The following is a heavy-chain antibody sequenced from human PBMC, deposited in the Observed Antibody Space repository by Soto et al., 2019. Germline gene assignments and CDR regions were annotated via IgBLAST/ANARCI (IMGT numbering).Heavy chain of an antibody. CDR1: GFTFSSYA. V-gene: IGHV3-23*01. D-gene: IGHD3-16*01. Sequence: PGGSLGLSCTAXGFTFSSYAMSWVRQAPGKGLEWVSAISGSGDSTYYADSVKGRFTISRDNSKNTLYLQMNSLRAQDTAVYYCAKGDWTFDYWGQGPLVTVS. CDR3: AKGDWTFDY. CDR2: ISGSGDST. J-gene: IGHJ4*02.